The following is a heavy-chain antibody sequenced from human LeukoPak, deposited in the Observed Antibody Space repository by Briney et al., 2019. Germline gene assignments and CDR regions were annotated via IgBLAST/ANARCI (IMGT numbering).Heavy chain of an antibody. D-gene: IGHD3-22*01. CDR1: GGSISSSNW. CDR2: IYHSGST. J-gene: IGHJ1*01. V-gene: IGHV4-4*02. CDR3: AAGMTYYYDSRYFQH. Sequence: SETLSLTCAVSGGSISSSNWWSWVRQPPGKGLEWIGEIYHSGSTNYNPSLKSRVTISVDKSKNQFSLKLSSVTAADTAVYYCAAGMTYYYDSRYFQHWGQGTLVTVSS.